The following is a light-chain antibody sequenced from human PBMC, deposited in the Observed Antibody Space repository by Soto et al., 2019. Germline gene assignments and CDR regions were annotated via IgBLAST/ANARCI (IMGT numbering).Light chain of an antibody. J-gene: IGLJ2*01. Sequence: QSVLTQPRSVSGSPGQSVTISCTGTSSDVGGYNYVSWYQQHPGKAPKLMFYDVSKRPSGVPDRFSGSKSGNTASLTISGLQAEDEADYYCCSYAGSYVFGGGTKLTVL. CDR3: CSYAGSYV. CDR2: DVS. V-gene: IGLV2-11*01. CDR1: SSDVGGYNY.